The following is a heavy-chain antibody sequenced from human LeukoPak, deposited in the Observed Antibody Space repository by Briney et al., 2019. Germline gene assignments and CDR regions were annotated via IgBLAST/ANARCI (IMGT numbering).Heavy chain of an antibody. CDR1: GGSISSHS. D-gene: IGHD1-26*01. CDR3: ARGMSTTFDAFDI. J-gene: IGHJ3*02. V-gene: IGHV4-59*11. Sequence: PSETLSLTCSVSGGSISSHSWTWVRQAPGKGLEWIGYIYYSGSTKYNPSLKSRVTISVDPSKNQFPLRLNSVTAADTAVYYCARGMSTTFDAFDIWGQGTMVTVSS. CDR2: IYYSGST.